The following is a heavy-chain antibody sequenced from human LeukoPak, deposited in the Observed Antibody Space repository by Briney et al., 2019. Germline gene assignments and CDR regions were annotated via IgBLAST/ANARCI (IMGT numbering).Heavy chain of an antibody. CDR3: ARHSRWGGATNFDY. D-gene: IGHD1-26*01. CDR1: GGSISSYY. Sequence: SETLSLTCTVSGGSISSYYWSWIRQPPGKGLEWIGYIYYSGSTNYNPSLESRVTISVDTSKNQFSLKLSSVTAADTAVYYCARHSRWGGATNFDYWGQGTLVTVSS. CDR2: IYYSGST. J-gene: IGHJ4*02. V-gene: IGHV4-59*08.